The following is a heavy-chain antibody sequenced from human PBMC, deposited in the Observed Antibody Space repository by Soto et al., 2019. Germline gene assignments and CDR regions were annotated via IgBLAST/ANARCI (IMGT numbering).Heavy chain of an antibody. J-gene: IGHJ4*02. CDR3: ARHGGSGYLLAYYFDY. V-gene: IGHV4-39*01. Sequence: SETLSLTCTVSGGSISSSSYYWGWIRQPPGKGLEWIGSIYYSGSTYYNPSLKSRVTISVDTSKNQFSLKLSSVTAADTAVYYCARHGGSGYLLAYYFDYWGQGTLVTVS. CDR1: GGSISSSSYY. CDR2: IYYSGST. D-gene: IGHD3-3*01.